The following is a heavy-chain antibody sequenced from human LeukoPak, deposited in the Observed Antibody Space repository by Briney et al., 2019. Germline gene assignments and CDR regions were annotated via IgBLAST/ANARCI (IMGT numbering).Heavy chain of an antibody. J-gene: IGHJ4*02. Sequence: SETLSLTCTVSGGSISSSSAYWGWIRQPPGQGLEWIGEISLTGLTHYNPSLESRVTVSLDKSKNQLSLNLTSVTAADTAVYYCSRENGAFSPFGYWGQGTLVTVLS. V-gene: IGHV4-39*07. CDR2: ISLTGLT. CDR3: SRENGAFSPFGY. D-gene: IGHD2-8*01. CDR1: GGSISSSSAY.